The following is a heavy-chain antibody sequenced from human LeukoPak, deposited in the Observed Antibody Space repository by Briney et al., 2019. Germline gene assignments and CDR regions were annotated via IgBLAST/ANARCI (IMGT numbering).Heavy chain of an antibody. D-gene: IGHD2-2*03. CDR3: ARDLGYCSSTSCSHYGMDV. V-gene: IGHV3-21*01. J-gene: IGHJ6*02. CDR2: ISSSSYI. Sequence: GGSLRLSCAASGFTFSSYSMNWVRQAPGKGLEWVSSISSSSYIYYADSVKGRFTISRDNAKNSLYLQMNSLRAEDTAVYYCARDLGYCSSTSCSHYGMDVWGQGTTVTVSS. CDR1: GFTFSSYS.